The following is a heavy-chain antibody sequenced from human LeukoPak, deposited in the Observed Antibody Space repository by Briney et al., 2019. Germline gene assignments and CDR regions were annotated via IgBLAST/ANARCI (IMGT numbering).Heavy chain of an antibody. CDR1: GFTFSTYA. J-gene: IGHJ4*02. Sequence: GGSLRLSCAASGFTFSTYAMTWVRQAPGKGLEWVSVISRGGDVTYYADSVKGRFTISRDSSKNTLYLQMHSLRAEDTAVYYCAARPGEVAVPYDYWGQGTLVTVSS. CDR2: ISRGGDVT. D-gene: IGHD2-15*01. V-gene: IGHV3-23*01. CDR3: AARPGEVAVPYDY.